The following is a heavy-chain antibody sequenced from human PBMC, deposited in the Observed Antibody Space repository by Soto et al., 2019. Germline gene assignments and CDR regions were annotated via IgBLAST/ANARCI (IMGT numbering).Heavy chain of an antibody. CDR3: ARAPLLSSRHVNSLYYYGMDV. J-gene: IGHJ6*02. CDR1: GFAFNSHS. V-gene: IGHV3-21*01. D-gene: IGHD3-16*02. Sequence: GGSLRLSCAASGFAFNSHSMTWVRQAPGKGLEWVSSISISSGYIYYADSVRGRFTISRDNSKNSLSLEMNSLRVDDTAVYFCARAPLLSSRHVNSLYYYGMDVWGPGTTVTVSS. CDR2: ISISSGYI.